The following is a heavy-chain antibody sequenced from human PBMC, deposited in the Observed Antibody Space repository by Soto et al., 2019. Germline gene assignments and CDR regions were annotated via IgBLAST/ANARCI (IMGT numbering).Heavy chain of an antibody. J-gene: IGHJ6*02. D-gene: IGHD6-13*01. CDR1: GGSISSSSYY. V-gene: IGHV4-39*01. Sequence: SETLSLTCTVSGGSISSSSYYWGWIRQPPGKGLEWIGSIYYSGSTYYNPSLKSRVTISVDTSKNQLSLKLSSVIAADTAVYYCARHLIAAAYWGFYGMDVWGQGTTVT. CDR2: IYYSGST. CDR3: ARHLIAAAYWGFYGMDV.